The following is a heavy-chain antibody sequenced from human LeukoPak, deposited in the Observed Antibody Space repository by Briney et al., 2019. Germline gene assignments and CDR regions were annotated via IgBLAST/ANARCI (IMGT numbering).Heavy chain of an antibody. Sequence: ASVKVSCKASGYTFTGYYMHWVRQAPGQGLEWMGWINPNSGGTNYAQKFQGRVTMTRDTSISTAYMELSRLRSDDTAVYYCAKGYCSGGSCYTPAGYYQHWGQGTLVTVSS. V-gene: IGHV1-2*02. J-gene: IGHJ1*01. CDR2: INPNSGGT. CDR3: AKGYCSGGSCYTPAGYYQH. D-gene: IGHD2-15*01. CDR1: GYTFTGYY.